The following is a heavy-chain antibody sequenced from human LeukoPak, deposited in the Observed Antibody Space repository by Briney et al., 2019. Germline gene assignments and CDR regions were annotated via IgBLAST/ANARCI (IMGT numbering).Heavy chain of an antibody. J-gene: IGHJ4*02. V-gene: IGHV1-2*02. Sequence: ASVKVSCKASGYIFTGYYMHWVRQAPGQGLEWMGWINPNSGDTNYAQKFQGRVTMTRDTSISTAYMELSRLRSDDTAVYYCARDDCSGGSCYSSFDYWGQGTLVTVSS. CDR2: INPNSGDT. CDR1: GYIFTGYY. CDR3: ARDDCSGGSCYSSFDY. D-gene: IGHD2-15*01.